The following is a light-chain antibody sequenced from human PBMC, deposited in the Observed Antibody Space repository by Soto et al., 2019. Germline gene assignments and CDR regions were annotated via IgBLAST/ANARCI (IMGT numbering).Light chain of an antibody. CDR2: GAS. J-gene: IGKJ1*01. CDR3: QQYNSLWT. V-gene: IGKV1-5*01. CDR1: QTISGY. Sequence: DIQMTQFPSTLSASVGDRVTITCRASQTISGYLAWYQQKPGKDPKVLIYGASTLESGVPARFSGSGSVTEFTLTISSLQPDDFATYYCQQYNSLWTFGQGTKVEVK.